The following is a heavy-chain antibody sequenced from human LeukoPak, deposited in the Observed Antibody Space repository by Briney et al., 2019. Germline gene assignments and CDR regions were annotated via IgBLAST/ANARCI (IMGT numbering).Heavy chain of an antibody. J-gene: IGHJ6*02. Sequence: GASVKLSCKASGYTFTTYYIHWVRQAPGQGLEWIGVINSRDGTTSDPQKFQGRLTMTRDTSTSTVYMELNSLRSEDTAVYYCARDLHYYVAMDVWGQGTTVTVSS. CDR1: GYTFTTYY. D-gene: IGHD3-10*02. CDR3: ARDLHYYVAMDV. V-gene: IGHV1-46*01. CDR2: INSRDGTT.